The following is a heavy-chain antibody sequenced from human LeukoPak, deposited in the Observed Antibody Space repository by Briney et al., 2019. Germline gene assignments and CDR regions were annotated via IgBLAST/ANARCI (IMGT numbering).Heavy chain of an antibody. CDR3: AREGGPYRPLDY. CDR2: VYLSGRT. Sequence: ASETLSLTCGVSGGSISTTNWWTWVRQPPGEGLEWIGEVYLSGRTHYNPSLESRVTMSVDMSENHISLRLTSVTAADTAVYYCAREGGPYRPLDYSGQGTLVTVSS. CDR1: GGSISTTNW. V-gene: IGHV4-4*02. J-gene: IGHJ4*02.